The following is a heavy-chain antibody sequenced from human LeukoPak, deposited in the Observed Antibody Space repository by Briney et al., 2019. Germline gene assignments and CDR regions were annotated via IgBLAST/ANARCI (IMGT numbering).Heavy chain of an antibody. CDR1: GFTFSSYA. V-gene: IGHV3-23*01. CDR2: ISGSGGST. D-gene: IGHD6-13*01. CDR3: AKDPYSSSWYYMDV. J-gene: IGHJ6*03. Sequence: GGSLRLSCAASGFTFSSYAMSWVRQAPGKGLEWVSAISGSGGSTYYADSVKGRFTISRDNSKNTLYLQMNSLRAEDTAVYYCAKDPYSSSWYYMDVWGKGTTVTVSS.